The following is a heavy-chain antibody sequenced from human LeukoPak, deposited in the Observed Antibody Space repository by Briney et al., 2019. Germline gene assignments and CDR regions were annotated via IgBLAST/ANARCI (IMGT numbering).Heavy chain of an antibody. Sequence: GGSLRLSCAASGLTFSTYAMSWVRQAPGKGLEWVSGISGSGGNTYHADSVKGRFTISRDNSKNTLYLQMDSLRAEDTAVYYCAKAGVVATMIRGVIVGFFDYWGQGTLVTVSS. CDR1: GLTFSTYA. CDR3: AKAGVVATMIRGVIVGFFDY. D-gene: IGHD3-10*01. V-gene: IGHV3-23*01. CDR2: ISGSGGNT. J-gene: IGHJ4*02.